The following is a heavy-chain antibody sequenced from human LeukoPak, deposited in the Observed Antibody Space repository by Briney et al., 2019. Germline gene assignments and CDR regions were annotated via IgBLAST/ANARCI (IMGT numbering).Heavy chain of an antibody. D-gene: IGHD3-9*01. Sequence: ASVKVSCKASGYTFAGYYMHWVRQAPGQGLEWMGWINPNSGGTNYAQKFQGRVTMTRDTSISTAYIELSRLRSDDTAVYYCARVRGSRYDILTGYYDFDPWGQGTLVTVSS. V-gene: IGHV1-2*02. CDR1: GYTFAGYY. CDR3: ARVRGSRYDILTGYYDFDP. J-gene: IGHJ5*02. CDR2: INPNSGGT.